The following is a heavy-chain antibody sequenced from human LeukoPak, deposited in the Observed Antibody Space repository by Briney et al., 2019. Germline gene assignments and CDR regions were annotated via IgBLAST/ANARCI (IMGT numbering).Heavy chain of an antibody. J-gene: IGHJ6*02. CDR1: GFTFSSYG. V-gene: IGHV3-30*18. CDR3: AKCEQGGELQVFEWLLSAPSYYYYGMDV. CDR2: ISYDGSNK. D-gene: IGHD3-3*01. Sequence: HAGGSLRLSCAASGFTFSSYGMRWVRQAPGKGLEWVAVISYDGSNKYYADSVKGRFTISRDNSKNTLYLQMNSLRAEDTAVYYCAKCEQGGELQVFEWLLSAPSYYYYGMDVWGQGTTVTVSS.